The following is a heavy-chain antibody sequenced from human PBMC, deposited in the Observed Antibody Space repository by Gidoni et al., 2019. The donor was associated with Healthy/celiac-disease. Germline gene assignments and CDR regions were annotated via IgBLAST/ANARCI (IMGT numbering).Heavy chain of an antibody. Sequence: QVQLVESGGGVVQPGRSLRLSCAASGITFSGYGRHWVRQAPGQGVEWVAVIGNDGSNKYYADSVKGRFTNSRDNSKNTLYLQMNSLRAEDTAVYYCASDLHYDTGSAFDIWGQGTMVTVSS. CDR1: GITFSGYG. CDR2: IGNDGSNK. J-gene: IGHJ3*02. CDR3: ASDLHYDTGSAFDI. D-gene: IGHD3-22*01. V-gene: IGHV3-33*01.